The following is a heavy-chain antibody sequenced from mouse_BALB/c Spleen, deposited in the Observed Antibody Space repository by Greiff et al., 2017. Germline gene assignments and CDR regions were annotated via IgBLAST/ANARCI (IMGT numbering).Heavy chain of an antibody. V-gene: IGHV1-54*01. Sequence: QVQLQQSGAELVRPGTSVKVSCKASGYAFTNYLIEWVKQRPGQGLEWIGVINPGSGGTNYNEKFKGKATLTADKSSSTAYMQLSSLTSDDSAVYFCARCGYYLYYYAMDYWGQGTSVTVSS. D-gene: IGHD2-3*01. CDR1: GYAFTNYL. CDR2: INPGSGGT. J-gene: IGHJ4*01. CDR3: ARCGYYLYYYAMDY.